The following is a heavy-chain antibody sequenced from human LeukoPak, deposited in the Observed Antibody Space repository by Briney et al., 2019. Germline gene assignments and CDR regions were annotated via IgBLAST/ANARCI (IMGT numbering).Heavy chain of an antibody. D-gene: IGHD3-10*01. J-gene: IGHJ4*02. Sequence: PGGSLRHSCAASGFTFSSFDMHWVRQAAGKGLEWVSGIGAAGDTYSLGSVKGRFTISRENGKNSLYLQMNSLRAGDTGVYYCARVASGSGSYHFDYWGQGMLVTVSS. V-gene: IGHV3-13*04. CDR1: GFTFSSFD. CDR2: IGAAGDT. CDR3: ARVASGSGSYHFDY.